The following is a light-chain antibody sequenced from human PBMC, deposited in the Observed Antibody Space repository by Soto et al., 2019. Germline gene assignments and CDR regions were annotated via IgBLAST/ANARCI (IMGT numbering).Light chain of an antibody. V-gene: IGKV1-33*01. CDR3: QHYDNLPPFT. Sequence: DLQMTQSPSSLSASVGARVSITCQASQDIRTSLSWFQQKPGRAPKLLIYGASNLETGVPSRFRGSGSVTDFTFTISSLQPEDIATYYCQHYDNLPPFTFGPGTKVDIK. CDR2: GAS. CDR1: QDIRTS. J-gene: IGKJ3*01.